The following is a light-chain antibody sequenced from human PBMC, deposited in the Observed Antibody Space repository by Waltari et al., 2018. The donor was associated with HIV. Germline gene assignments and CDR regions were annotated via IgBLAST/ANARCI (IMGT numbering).Light chain of an antibody. CDR3: QQFNSYPST. Sequence: AIQLTQSPSSLSASVGDRVTITCRASQGISSALAWYQQKPGKAPKLLIYDASSWESGVTARFSVSGSGTDFTRTISSLQPEDFATYYCQQFNSYPSTFGQGTRLEIK. CDR2: DAS. J-gene: IGKJ5*01. V-gene: IGKV1-13*02. CDR1: QGISSA.